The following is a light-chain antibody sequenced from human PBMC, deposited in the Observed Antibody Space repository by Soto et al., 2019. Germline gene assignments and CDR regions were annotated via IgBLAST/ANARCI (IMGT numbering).Light chain of an antibody. J-gene: IGKJ1*01. Sequence: EIVLTQSPGTLSLSPGERATLSCRASQSVSSSYLAWYQQKPGQAPSFLIYGASSRATGIPDRFSGSGSGTDFTLTISRLEPEDFAVYFCHQYGSSPWTFGQGTKVDIK. V-gene: IGKV3-20*01. CDR3: HQYGSSPWT. CDR2: GAS. CDR1: QSVSSSY.